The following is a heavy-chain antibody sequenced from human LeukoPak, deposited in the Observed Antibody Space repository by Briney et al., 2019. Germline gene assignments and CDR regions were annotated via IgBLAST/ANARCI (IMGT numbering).Heavy chain of an antibody. CDR2: ISSNGGST. V-gene: IGHV3-64D*09. CDR3: VVSYRYAFDI. D-gene: IGHD5-18*01. J-gene: IGHJ3*02. Sequence: GGSLRLSCSASGFTFSTYAMHWVRKAPGKGLEYVSAISSNGGSTYYADSVKGRFTISRDNSKSTLYLQMSSLRAEDTAVYYCVVSYRYAFDIWGQGTMVTVSS. CDR1: GFTFSTYA.